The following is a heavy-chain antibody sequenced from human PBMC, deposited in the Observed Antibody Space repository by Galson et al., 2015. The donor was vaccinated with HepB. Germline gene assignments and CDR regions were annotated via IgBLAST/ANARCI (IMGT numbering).Heavy chain of an antibody. J-gene: IGHJ4*02. CDR1: GGTFSSYA. CDR3: ARELLGYCGSSGEFDY. D-gene: IGHD3-22*01. Sequence: SVKVSCKASGGTFSSYAISWVRQAPGQGLEWMGGIIPIFGTANYAQKFQGRVTITADESTSTAYMELSSLRSEDTAVYYCARELLGYCGSSGEFDYWGQGTLVTVSS. CDR2: IIPIFGTA. V-gene: IGHV1-69*13.